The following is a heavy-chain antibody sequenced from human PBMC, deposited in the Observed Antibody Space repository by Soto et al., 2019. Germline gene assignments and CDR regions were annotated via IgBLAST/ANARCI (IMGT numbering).Heavy chain of an antibody. CDR2: IWYDGSNK. Sequence: GKGLLRVAVIWYDGSNKYYADSVKGRFTISRDNSKNTLYLQMNSLRAEDTAVYYCARYCDFWSGQGRSVLWDFDYCGQGTLV. CDR3: ARYCDFWSGQGRSVLWDFDY. D-gene: IGHD3-3*01. V-gene: IGHV3-33*01. J-gene: IGHJ4*02.